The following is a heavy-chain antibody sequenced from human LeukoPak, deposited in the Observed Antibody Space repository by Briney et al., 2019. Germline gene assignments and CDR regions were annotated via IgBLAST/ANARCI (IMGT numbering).Heavy chain of an antibody. J-gene: IGHJ4*02. D-gene: IGHD3-9*01. V-gene: IGHV4-30-4*01. CDR1: GCSISSGDYY. Sequence: PSQTLSLTCTVSGCSISSGDYYWSWIRQPPGKGLEWIGYIYDSGSTYYNPSLKSRVTISVDTSKNQFSLKLSSVTAADTAVYYCARAPRALRYFDWSPGPFDYWGQGTLVTVSS. CDR2: IYDSGST. CDR3: ARAPRALRYFDWSPGPFDY.